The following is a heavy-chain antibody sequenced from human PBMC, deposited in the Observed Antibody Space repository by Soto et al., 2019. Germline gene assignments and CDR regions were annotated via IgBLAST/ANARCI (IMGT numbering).Heavy chain of an antibody. CDR1: GYTFTNYG. V-gene: IGHV1-18*04. CDR2: ISPYNGYT. Sequence: QVQLVQSGAEVKKPGASVKVSCQASGYTFTNYGINGVRQAPGQGLEWMGWISPYNGYTNDAQKLQGRVTMTTETDASTAYMELMSLRSDDTSVYYCARLIPAGEFAVIPPTYYAMDVWGQGTAVTVSS. J-gene: IGHJ6*02. D-gene: IGHD3-16*01. CDR3: ARLIPAGEFAVIPPTYYAMDV.